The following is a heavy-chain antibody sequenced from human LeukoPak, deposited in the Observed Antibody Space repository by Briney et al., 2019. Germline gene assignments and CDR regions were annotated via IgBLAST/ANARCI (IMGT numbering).Heavy chain of an antibody. CDR3: ARDPPFGNGWSQNFFDY. D-gene: IGHD6-19*01. Sequence: GGSLRLSCAPSGFKFDTYAIHWVRQAPGKGLEWVALISYDGGNIYYGDSVRGRFTISRDNDNNMLYLQMNSLRPEDTAVYYCARDPPFGNGWSQNFFDYWGQGTLVIVSS. V-gene: IGHV3-30*04. CDR1: GFKFDTYA. J-gene: IGHJ4*02. CDR2: ISYDGGNI.